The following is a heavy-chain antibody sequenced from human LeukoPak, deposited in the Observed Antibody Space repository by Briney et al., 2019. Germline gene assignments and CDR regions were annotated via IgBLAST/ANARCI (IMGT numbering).Heavy chain of an antibody. Sequence: ASVTVSCKASGYSFIDYYIHWVRQAPGQGLEWMGWINTNTGNPTYAQGFTGRFVFSLDTSVSTAYLQISSLKAEDTAVYYCARGLVGYCSSTSCSPYNWFDPWGQGTLVTVSS. CDR2: INTNTGNP. CDR3: ARGLVGYCSSTSCSPYNWFDP. D-gene: IGHD2-2*01. V-gene: IGHV7-4-1*02. CDR1: GYSFIDYY. J-gene: IGHJ5*02.